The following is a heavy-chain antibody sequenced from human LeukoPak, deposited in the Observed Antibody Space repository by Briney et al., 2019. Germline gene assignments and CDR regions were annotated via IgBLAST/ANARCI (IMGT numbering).Heavy chain of an antibody. CDR1: GFTFSGSA. V-gene: IGHV3-73*01. CDR3: TGNYYGSGSYADFDY. CDR2: LRSTANGYAT. J-gene: IGHJ4*02. Sequence: GGSLRLSCAASGFTFSGSALHWVRQASGKGLEWVGRLRSTANGYATAYAASVKGRFPISRDDSKNTAYLQMDSLKTEDTAVYYCTGNYYGSGSYADFDYWGQGTLVTVSS. D-gene: IGHD3-10*01.